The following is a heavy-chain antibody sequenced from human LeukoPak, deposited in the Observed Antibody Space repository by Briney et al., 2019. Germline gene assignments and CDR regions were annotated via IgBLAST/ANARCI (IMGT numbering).Heavy chain of an antibody. CDR1: GFTVSSNY. Sequence: GGSLRLSCAASGFTVSSNYMSWVRQAPGKGLEWVSSISSSSSYIYYADSVKGRFTISRDNARNSLYLQMNSLRAEDTAMYYCARDFGSGAHGRWYFDLWGRDTLVTVSS. J-gene: IGHJ2*01. CDR2: ISSSSSYI. D-gene: IGHD3-10*01. CDR3: ARDFGSGAHGRWYFDL. V-gene: IGHV3-21*01.